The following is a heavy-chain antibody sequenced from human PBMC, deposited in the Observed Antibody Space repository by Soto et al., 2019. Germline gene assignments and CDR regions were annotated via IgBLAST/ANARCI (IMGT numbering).Heavy chain of an antibody. CDR3: ASSGIVGREVNTWFDP. Sequence: KPSETLSLTCTVSAGSITTSYWSWIRQPLGKALEWIGYISYRGSTNYNPSLKSRLTISIDTSKSQISLKLTSMTTADTAVYYCASSGIVGREVNTWFDPWGQGTLVTVS. V-gene: IGHV4-59*01. D-gene: IGHD3-22*01. J-gene: IGHJ5*02. CDR1: AGSITTSY. CDR2: ISYRGST.